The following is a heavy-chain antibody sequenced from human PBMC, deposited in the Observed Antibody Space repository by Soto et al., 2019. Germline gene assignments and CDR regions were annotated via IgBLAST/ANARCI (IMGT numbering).Heavy chain of an antibody. V-gene: IGHV3-48*02. CDR2: ISSSSSTI. Sequence: KGLEWVSYISSSSSTIYYADSVTGRFTISRDNAKNSLYLQMNSMRDEDTAVYYCAFFFQAEDGIRDTVPVSAFLLNRSSDL. D-gene: IGHD2-15*01. J-gene: IGHJ2*01. CDR3: AFFFQAEDGIRDTVPVSAFLLNRSSDL.